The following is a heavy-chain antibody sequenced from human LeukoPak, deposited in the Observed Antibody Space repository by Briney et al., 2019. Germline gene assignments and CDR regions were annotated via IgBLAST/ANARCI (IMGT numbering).Heavy chain of an antibody. J-gene: IGHJ4*02. Sequence: SETLSLTCTVSGGSISSGGYYWSWIRQHPGKGLEWIGYIYYSGSTNYNPSLKSRVTISVDKSKNQFSLKLSSVTAADTAVYYCARRSRVAGHDYWGQGTLVTVSS. V-gene: IGHV4-31*03. D-gene: IGHD2-15*01. CDR3: ARRSRVAGHDY. CDR1: GGSISSGGYY. CDR2: IYYSGST.